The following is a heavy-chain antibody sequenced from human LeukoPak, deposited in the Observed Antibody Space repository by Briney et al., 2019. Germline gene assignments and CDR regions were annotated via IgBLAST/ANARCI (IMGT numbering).Heavy chain of an antibody. V-gene: IGHV4-39*01. D-gene: IGHD6-6*01. CDR3: ARQGGYIISSFDS. CDR2: IYYSGST. Sequence: PSETLSLTCTVSGGSISSSTYFWGWIRQPPGKGLEWIGSIYYSGSTFYNPSLKSRVPISVDTSKNRFSLKLTSVTAADTAVYYCARQGGYIISSFDSWGQGTLVTVSS. CDR1: GGSISSSTYF. J-gene: IGHJ4*02.